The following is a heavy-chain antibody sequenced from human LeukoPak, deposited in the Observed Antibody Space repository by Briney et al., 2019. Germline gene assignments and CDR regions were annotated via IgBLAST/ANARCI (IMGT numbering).Heavy chain of an antibody. V-gene: IGHV4-39*07. CDR3: ARSYGDYLHY. D-gene: IGHD4-17*01. CDR2: IYYSGST. J-gene: IGHJ4*02. CDR1: GGSISSHY. Sequence: SETLSLTCTVSGGSISSHYWGWIRQPPGKGLEWIGSIYYSGSTYYNPSLKSRVTISVDTSKNQFSLKLSSVTAADTAVYYCARSYGDYLHYWGQGTLVTVSS.